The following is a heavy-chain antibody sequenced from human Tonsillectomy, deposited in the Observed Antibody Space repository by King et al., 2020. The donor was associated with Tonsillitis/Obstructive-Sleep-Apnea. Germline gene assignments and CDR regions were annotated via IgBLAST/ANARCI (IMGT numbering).Heavy chain of an antibody. CDR1: GGSISSNTYY. J-gene: IGHJ4*02. V-gene: IGHV4-39*01. Sequence: QLQESGPGLVKPSETLSLTCTVSGGSISSNTYYWGWIRQPPGKGLEWIGSIYYSGTTYYNPSLKSRVTMFVDTSKNQFSLKLSSVTAADTAVYYCARLYVETAFDYWGQGTLVTVSS. D-gene: IGHD5-18*01. CDR3: ARLYVETAFDY. CDR2: IYYSGTT.